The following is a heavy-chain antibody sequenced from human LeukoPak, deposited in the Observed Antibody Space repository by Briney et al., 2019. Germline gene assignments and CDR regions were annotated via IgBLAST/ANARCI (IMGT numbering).Heavy chain of an antibody. CDR2: INPDGDGT. CDR1: GFTFSSYW. Sequence: GGSLRLSCAASGFTFSSYWMHWVRQVPGKGLVWVSRINPDGDGTTYADSVKGRFTISRDNAKNTVYLQMNSLRVEDTAVYYCARASSGSHGDYWGQGTLVTVSS. D-gene: IGHD1-26*01. J-gene: IGHJ4*02. V-gene: IGHV3-74*01. CDR3: ARASSGSHGDY.